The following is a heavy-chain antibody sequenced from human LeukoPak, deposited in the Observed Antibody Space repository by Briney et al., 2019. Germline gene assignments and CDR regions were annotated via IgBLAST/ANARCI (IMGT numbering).Heavy chain of an antibody. CDR3: ARQFGSDS. J-gene: IGHJ5*01. CDR1: GGSISTSY. D-gene: IGHD3-10*01. CDR2: IYYTGTT. V-gene: IGHV4-59*08. Sequence: PSETLSLTCTVSGGSISTSYWSWIRQPPGKGLEWIGYIYYTGTTNYNPSLKSRVTISVDTSKNQFSLRLSSVTAADTAVYYCARQFGSDSWGQGTLVTASS.